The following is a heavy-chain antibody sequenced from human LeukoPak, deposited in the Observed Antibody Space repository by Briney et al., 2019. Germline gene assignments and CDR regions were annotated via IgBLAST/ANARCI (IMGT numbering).Heavy chain of an antibody. D-gene: IGHD4/OR15-4a*01. J-gene: IGHJ5*02. CDR3: ARDQSANYGGYNWFDP. CDR2: IYYSGSP. CDR1: GGSISSGNYY. Sequence: SETLSLTCTVSGGSISSGNYYWNWIRQHPGKGLEWIGYIYYSGSPYYNPSLKSRVTISVDTSKNQFSLKLSSVTAADTAMYYCARDQSANYGGYNWFDPWGQGTLVTVSS. V-gene: IGHV4-31*03.